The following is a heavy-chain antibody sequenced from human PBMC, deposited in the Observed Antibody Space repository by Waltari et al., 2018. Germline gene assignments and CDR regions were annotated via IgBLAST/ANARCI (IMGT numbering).Heavy chain of an antibody. Sequence: EVQLLESGGGLVQPGGSLRLSCVASGFTFTSYGMGWVRRAPGKGLEWVSSIDGSGFSTYSADSVKGRFTISRDNSKGTLYLQMNRLRAEDTAVYYCAKGAIGWYLDYWAQGALVTVSS. CDR3: AKGAIGWYLDY. D-gene: IGHD6-19*01. CDR1: GFTFTSYG. V-gene: IGHV3-23*01. J-gene: IGHJ4*02. CDR2: IDGSGFST.